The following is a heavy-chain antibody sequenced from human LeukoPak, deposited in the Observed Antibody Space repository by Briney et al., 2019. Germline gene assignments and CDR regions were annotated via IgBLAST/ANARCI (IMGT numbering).Heavy chain of an antibody. D-gene: IGHD6-13*01. CDR1: GYIFTRYA. V-gene: IGHV7-4-1*02. CDR3: ARVSHSTHFDY. CDR2: INTNTGNP. J-gene: IGHJ4*02. Sequence: ASVEVSCKASGYIFTRYAMNWVRQAPGQGLEWMGWINTNTGNPTYAQGFTGRFVFSLDTSVSTAYLQISSLKAEDTAVYYCARVSHSTHFDYWGQGTLVTVSS.